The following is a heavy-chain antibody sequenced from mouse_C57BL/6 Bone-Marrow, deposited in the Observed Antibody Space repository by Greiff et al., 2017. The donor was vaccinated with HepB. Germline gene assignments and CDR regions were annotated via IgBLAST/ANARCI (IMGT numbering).Heavy chain of an antibody. CDR2: INPNNGGT. V-gene: IGHV1-26*01. CDR3: ARGGSTGGGFDY. J-gene: IGHJ2*01. Sequence: VQLQQSGPELVKPGASVKISCKASGYTFTDYYMNWVKQSHGKSLEWIGDINPNNGGTSYNQKFKGKATLTVDKSSSTAYMELRSLTSEDSAVYYCARGGSTGGGFDYWGQGTTLTVSS. CDR1: GYTFTDYY.